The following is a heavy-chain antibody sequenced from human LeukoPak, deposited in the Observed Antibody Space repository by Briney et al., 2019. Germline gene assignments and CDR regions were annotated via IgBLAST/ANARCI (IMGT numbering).Heavy chain of an antibody. V-gene: IGHV3-66*01. J-gene: IGHJ4*02. D-gene: IGHD1-26*01. CDR1: GFTFSSYS. Sequence: GGSLRLSCAASGFTFSSYSMNWVRQAPGKGLEWVSVIYSGGSTYYADSVKGRFTISRDNSKNTLYLQMNSLRAEDTAVYYCAGGNYDYWGQGTLVTVSS. CDR3: AGGNYDY. CDR2: IYSGGST.